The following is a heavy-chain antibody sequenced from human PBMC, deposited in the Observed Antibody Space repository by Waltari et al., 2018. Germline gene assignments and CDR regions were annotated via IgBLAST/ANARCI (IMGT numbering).Heavy chain of an antibody. D-gene: IGHD3-22*01. V-gene: IGHV1-24*01. Sequence: QVQLVQSGAEVKKPGASVKVSCKVSGYTLTELSMHWVRQAPGKGLEWMGGFGPEDWETIYAKKFQGRVTLTEDTSTDTAYMELSSLRSEDTAVYYCATADSSGYYYNAFDIWGQGTMVTVSS. CDR1: GYTLTELS. CDR3: ATADSSGYYYNAFDI. CDR2: FGPEDWET. J-gene: IGHJ3*02.